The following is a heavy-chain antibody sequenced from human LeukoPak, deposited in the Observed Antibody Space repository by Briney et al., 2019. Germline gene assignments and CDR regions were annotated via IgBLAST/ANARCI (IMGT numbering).Heavy chain of an antibody. CDR3: AKNYDGVLRYSWDP. CDR1: GFTLSSYG. J-gene: IGHJ5*02. D-gene: IGHD3-9*01. CDR2: ISYDGSNK. V-gene: IGHV3-30*18. Sequence: GGSLRLSCAASGFTLSSYGMHWVRQAPGKGLEWVAVISYDGSNKYYADSVKGRFTISRDNSKNTLYLQMNSLRAEDTAVYYCAKNYDGVLRYSWDPWGQGTLVTVSS.